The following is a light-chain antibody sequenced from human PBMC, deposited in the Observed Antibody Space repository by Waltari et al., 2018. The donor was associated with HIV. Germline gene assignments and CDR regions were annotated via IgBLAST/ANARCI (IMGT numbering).Light chain of an antibody. CDR3: SSYTSSSTRV. J-gene: IGLJ3*02. V-gene: IGLV2-14*01. Sequence: QSALTQPASVSWSPGQSITLPCTGTSSDVGGSNFVYWYQQHPGKAPKLMIYEVSNRPSGVSNRFSGSKSGNTASLTISGLQAEDEADYYCSSYTSSSTRVFGGGTNLTVL. CDR1: SSDVGGSNF. CDR2: EVS.